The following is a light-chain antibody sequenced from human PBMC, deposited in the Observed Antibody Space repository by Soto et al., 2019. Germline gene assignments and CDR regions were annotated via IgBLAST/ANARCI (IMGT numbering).Light chain of an antibody. CDR2: QVS. CDR3: MQGTHWPYT. Sequence: DVVMTQSPLSLPVTLGQPASISYRSSQGLLHSNGDTFLSWFQQRPGQSPRRLIYQVSNRDSGVPDRFSGSGSGTDFTLTISRVEAEDVGIYYCMQGTHWPYTFGQGTKLEI. V-gene: IGKV2-30*02. J-gene: IGKJ2*01. CDR1: QGLLHSNGDTF.